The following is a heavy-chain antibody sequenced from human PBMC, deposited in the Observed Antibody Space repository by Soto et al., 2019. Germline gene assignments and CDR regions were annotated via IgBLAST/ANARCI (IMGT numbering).Heavy chain of an antibody. CDR3: ARGGQLDY. D-gene: IGHD3-16*01. CDR2: INGGNGDT. CDR1: GYTFTTYA. V-gene: IGHV1-3*01. Sequence: ASVKVSCKASGYTFTTYAMHWVRQAPGQRLEWMGWINGGNGDTKHSQKFQGRVTITRDTSASTVYMELTSLRSEDTAVYYCARGGQLDYWGQGTLVTVSS. J-gene: IGHJ4*02.